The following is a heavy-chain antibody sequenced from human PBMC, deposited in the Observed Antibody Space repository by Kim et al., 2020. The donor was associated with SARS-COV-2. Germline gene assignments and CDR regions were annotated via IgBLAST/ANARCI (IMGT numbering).Heavy chain of an antibody. CDR2: INTDTGNP. CDR3: ARDFVHVVRRPNIFGDDY. CDR1: GYTFTNFA. J-gene: IGHJ4*02. Sequence: ASVKVSCKASGYTFTNFALNWVRQAPGQGLEWMGWINTDTGNPTYAQGFTGRFVFSLDTSVSTAFLQISGLKAEDTAIYYCARDFVHVVRRPNIFGDDYWGQGTLVTVSS. V-gene: IGHV7-4-1*02. D-gene: IGHD3-10*02.